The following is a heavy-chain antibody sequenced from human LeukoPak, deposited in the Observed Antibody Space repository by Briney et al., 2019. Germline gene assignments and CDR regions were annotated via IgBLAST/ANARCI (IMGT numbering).Heavy chain of an antibody. D-gene: IGHD2-2*02. Sequence: GASVKVSCKASGYTFTDYYMHWVRQAPGQGLEWMGWISAYNGNTNYAQKLQGRVTMTTDTSTSTAYMELRSLRSDDTAVYYCARLFEIVVVPAAISLGYWGQGTLVTVSS. J-gene: IGHJ4*02. V-gene: IGHV1-18*04. CDR1: GYTFTDYY. CDR2: ISAYNGNT. CDR3: ARLFEIVVVPAAISLGY.